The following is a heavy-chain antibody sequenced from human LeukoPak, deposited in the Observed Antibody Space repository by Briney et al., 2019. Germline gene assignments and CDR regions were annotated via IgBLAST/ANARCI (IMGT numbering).Heavy chain of an antibody. Sequence: SVKVSCKASGGTFSSYAISWVRQAPGQGLEWMGGIIPIFGTANYAQKFQGRVTITADESTSTAYMELSSLRSEDTAVYYCARENHLIQKDAFDIWGQGTMVTVSS. J-gene: IGHJ3*02. D-gene: IGHD5-18*01. CDR3: ARENHLIQKDAFDI. CDR1: GGTFSSYA. V-gene: IGHV1-69*13. CDR2: IIPIFGTA.